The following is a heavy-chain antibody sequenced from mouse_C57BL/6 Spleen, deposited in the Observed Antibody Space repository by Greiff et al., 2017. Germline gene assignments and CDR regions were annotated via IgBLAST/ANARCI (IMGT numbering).Heavy chain of an antibody. CDR1: GYSFTDYN. CDR2: INPNYGTT. Sequence: VQLQQSGPELVKPGASVKISCKASGYSFTDYNMHWVKQSNGKSLEWIGVINPNYGTTSYNQQFKGKATLTVDQSSSTAYMQRNSLTSEDSAVYYRARWDAPDAMDYWGQGTSVTVSS. J-gene: IGHJ4*01. V-gene: IGHV1-39*01. D-gene: IGHD4-1*01. CDR3: ARWDAPDAMDY.